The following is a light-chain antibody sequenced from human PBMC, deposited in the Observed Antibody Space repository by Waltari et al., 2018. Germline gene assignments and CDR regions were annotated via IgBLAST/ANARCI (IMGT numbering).Light chain of an antibody. J-gene: IGLJ3*02. V-gene: IGLV3-19*01. Sequence: SSELTLDPAVSVALGQTVRFTCQGDSLRSPYASLSQPKPGQAPVLVIYGKDKRPSGIPDRISGYSSGTTSSLTITGAQAEDEADYYCSSRNGRANQVVFAGGTKVTVL. CDR3: SSRNGRANQVV. CDR1: SLRSPY. CDR2: GKD.